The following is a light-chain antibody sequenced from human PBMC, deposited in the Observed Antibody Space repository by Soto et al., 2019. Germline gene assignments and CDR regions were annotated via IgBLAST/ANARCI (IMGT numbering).Light chain of an antibody. CDR1: QNIGSW. Sequence: DIQMTQSPSTLSASVGDRVTITYRASQNIGSWLAWYQQKPGKAPKLLIDSASTLESGVPSRFSGSGSGTDFTLTISSLQPDDCATYYCQQYDDYPYTFGQGTKLEIE. J-gene: IGKJ2*01. CDR3: QQYDDYPYT. CDR2: SAS. V-gene: IGKV1-5*03.